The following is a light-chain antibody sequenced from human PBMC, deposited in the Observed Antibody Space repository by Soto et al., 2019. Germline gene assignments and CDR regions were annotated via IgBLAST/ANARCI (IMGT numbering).Light chain of an antibody. CDR1: QSVSSSY. CDR3: QQYDRSLFT. V-gene: IGKV3-20*01. CDR2: GAS. Sequence: EIVLTQSRGTLSLSPGERATLSCRASQSVSSSYLAWYQQEPGQAPRLLIYGASSRAIGIPDRFSGSGSGTDFTLTISRLEPEDFAVYYCQQYDRSLFTFGPGTKVYIK. J-gene: IGKJ3*01.